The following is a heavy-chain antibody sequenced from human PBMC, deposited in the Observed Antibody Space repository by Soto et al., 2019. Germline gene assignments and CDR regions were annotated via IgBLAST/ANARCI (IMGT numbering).Heavy chain of an antibody. V-gene: IGHV4-30-2*01. D-gene: IGHD3-10*01. Sequence: SETLSLTCAVSGGSISSGGYSWIWIRQPPGKVLEWIGYIYHSGSTYYNPSLKSRVTISVDRSKNQFSLKLSSVTAADTAVYYCARGAGSGSDYYYYYGMDVWGQGTTVTVSS. CDR1: GGSISSGGYS. CDR3: ARGAGSGSDYYYYYGMDV. J-gene: IGHJ6*02. CDR2: IYHSGST.